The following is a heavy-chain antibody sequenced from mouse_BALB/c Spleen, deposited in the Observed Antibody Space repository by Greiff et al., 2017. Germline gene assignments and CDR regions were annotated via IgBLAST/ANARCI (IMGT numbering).Heavy chain of an antibody. D-gene: IGHD2-9*01. CDR1: GYSITSGYY. Sequence: EVKLQESGPGLVKPSQSLSLTCSVTGYSITSGYYWNWIRQFPGNKLEWMGYISYDGSNNYNPSLKNRISITRDTSKNQFFLKLNSVTTEDTATYYCARPSYGYDSWFAYWGQGTLVTVSA. J-gene: IGHJ3*01. V-gene: IGHV3-6*02. CDR3: ARPSYGYDSWFAY. CDR2: ISYDGSN.